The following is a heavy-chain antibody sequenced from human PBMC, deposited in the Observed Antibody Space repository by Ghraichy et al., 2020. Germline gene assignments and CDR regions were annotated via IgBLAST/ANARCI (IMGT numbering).Heavy chain of an antibody. CDR1: GGSFNDFY. CDR3: ARGPGMVGFIVPRPFDF. D-gene: IGHD1-26*01. CDR2: INQSGGA. J-gene: IGHJ4*02. V-gene: IGHV4-34*01. Sequence: SCAVSGGSFNDFYWSWIRQSPGKGLEWIGEINQSGGATYNPSLKSRVTMSVDTSKTQFSLNLSSVTAADTAIYYCARGPGMVGFIVPRPFDFWGQGTLVTVSS.